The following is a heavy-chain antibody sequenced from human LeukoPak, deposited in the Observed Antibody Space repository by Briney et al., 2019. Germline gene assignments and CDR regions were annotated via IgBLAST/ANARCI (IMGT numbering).Heavy chain of an antibody. CDR1: GFTFTSYY. J-gene: IGHJ4*02. D-gene: IGHD2-2*01. CDR3: ARGRYCSSTSCSTRFDY. CDR2: INPSGGST. V-gene: IGHV1-46*03. Sequence: ASVKVSCKASGFTFTSYYMHLVRQAPGQGLDWMGIINPSGGSTSYAQKFQGRVTMTRDTSTSTVYMELSSLRSEDTAVYYCARGRYCSSTSCSTRFDYWGQGTLVTVSS.